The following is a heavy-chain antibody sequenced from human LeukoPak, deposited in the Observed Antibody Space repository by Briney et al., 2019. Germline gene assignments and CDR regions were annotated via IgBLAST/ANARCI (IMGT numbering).Heavy chain of an antibody. CDR3: AGDVLVSGGSYYHGY. J-gene: IGHJ4*02. D-gene: IGHD3-3*02. Sequence: GASVKVSCKVSAYALTQLSMHWVRQAPGKGFEWMGGIDPKDGETIYAQIFQGRVTMTDDTSTDTAYMELSGLTSEDTALYYCAGDVLVSGGSYYHGYWGQGTLVTVSS. CDR1: AYALTQLS. V-gene: IGHV1-24*01. CDR2: IDPKDGET.